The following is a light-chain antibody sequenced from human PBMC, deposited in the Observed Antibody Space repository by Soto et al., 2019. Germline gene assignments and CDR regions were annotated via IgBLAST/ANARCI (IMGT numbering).Light chain of an antibody. CDR2: GAS. Sequence: EIVMTQSPATLSVSPGERATLSCRASQSVSSNLAWYQQKPGQAPRLLIYGASTRATGIPARFSGSGSGTEFTLTISSLQSEDFAVYYCQQYNNWPSTFCQEIRLDIK. J-gene: IGKJ5*01. V-gene: IGKV3-15*01. CDR1: QSVSSN. CDR3: QQYNNWPST.